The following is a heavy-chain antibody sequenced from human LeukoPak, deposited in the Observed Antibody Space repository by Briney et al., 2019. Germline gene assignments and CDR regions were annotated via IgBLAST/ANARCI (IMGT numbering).Heavy chain of an antibody. Sequence: SVKVSCKASGGTFSSYAISWVRQAPGQGLEWMGGIIPIFGTANYAQKSQGRVTIAADESTSTAYMELSSLRSEDTAVYCCAGVEMATANWFDPWGQGTLATVSS. CDR1: GGTFSSYA. J-gene: IGHJ5*02. CDR3: AGVEMATANWFDP. D-gene: IGHD5-24*01. CDR2: IIPIFGTA. V-gene: IGHV1-69*13.